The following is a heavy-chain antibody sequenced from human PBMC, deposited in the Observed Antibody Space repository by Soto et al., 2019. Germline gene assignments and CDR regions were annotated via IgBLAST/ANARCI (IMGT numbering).Heavy chain of an antibody. CDR2: IRSKAYGGTI. D-gene: IGHD3-22*01. J-gene: IGHJ4*02. V-gene: IGHV3-49*04. Sequence: SGGPLRPSSTASGFLFRDYGLSWVRQAPGKGLEWVGVIRSKAYGGTIEYAASVNGRFTISRDDSKSIAYLQMNSLETEDTAVDYSTRAGNSNYYDNGGYWYWGQGTPVTVCS. CDR1: GFLFRDYG. CDR3: TRAGNSNYYDNGGYWY.